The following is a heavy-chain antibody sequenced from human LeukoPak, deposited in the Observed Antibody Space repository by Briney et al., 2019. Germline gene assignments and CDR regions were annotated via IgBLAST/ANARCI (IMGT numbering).Heavy chain of an antibody. CDR2: ISSSGSTI. CDR1: GFTFSDFY. J-gene: IGHJ4*02. CDR3: ARVHSSSWSGGFVVYFDY. Sequence: GGSLRLSCAASGFTFSDFYMSWIRQAPGRGLEWVSYISSSGSTIYDANSVKGRFTISRDNAKHSLYLQMNSLRAEDTAVYYCARVHSSSWSGGFVVYFDYWGQGSLVAVSS. V-gene: IGHV3-11*01. D-gene: IGHD6-13*01.